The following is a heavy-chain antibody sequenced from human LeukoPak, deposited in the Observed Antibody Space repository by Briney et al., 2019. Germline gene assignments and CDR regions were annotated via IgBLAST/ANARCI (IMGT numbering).Heavy chain of an antibody. CDR2: ISRSSIYK. V-gene: IGHV3-21*01. Sequence: GGSLRLSCAASGFTFSNYNMNWVRQAPGKGLEWVSSISRSSIYKYYADSMKGRFTISRDNAKSSVYLQMNSLRAEDTALYYCAREDASGLDYWGQGTLVTVSS. J-gene: IGHJ4*02. CDR1: GFTFSNYN. CDR3: AREDASGLDY. D-gene: IGHD6-19*01.